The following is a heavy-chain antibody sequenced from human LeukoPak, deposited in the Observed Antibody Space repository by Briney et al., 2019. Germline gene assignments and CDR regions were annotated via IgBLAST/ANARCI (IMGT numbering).Heavy chain of an antibody. CDR2: ISGSGGST. Sequence: PGGSLRLSCAASGFTFSSYAMSWVRQAPGKGLEWVSAISGSGGSTYYADSVKGRFTISRDNSKNTLYLQMNSLRAEDTAVYYCAKDRLIFGVVRDWFDPWGQGTLVTVSS. CDR3: AKDRLIFGVVRDWFDP. D-gene: IGHD3-3*01. J-gene: IGHJ5*02. V-gene: IGHV3-23*01. CDR1: GFTFSSYA.